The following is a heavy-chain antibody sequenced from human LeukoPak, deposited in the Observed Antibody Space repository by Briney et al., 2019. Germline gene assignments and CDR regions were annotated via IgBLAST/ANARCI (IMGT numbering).Heavy chain of an antibody. D-gene: IGHD6-19*01. CDR3: AKEEGSAWFLDY. V-gene: IGHV3-30*04. CDR1: GFTFSSYA. J-gene: IGHJ4*02. CDR2: ISYDGANK. Sequence: GGSLRLSCAASGFTFSSYAMHWVRQAPGKGLEWLAVISYDGANKYYADSVKGRFTISRDNSENTLYLQMNSLRAEDTAVYYCAKEEGSAWFLDYWGQGTLVTVSS.